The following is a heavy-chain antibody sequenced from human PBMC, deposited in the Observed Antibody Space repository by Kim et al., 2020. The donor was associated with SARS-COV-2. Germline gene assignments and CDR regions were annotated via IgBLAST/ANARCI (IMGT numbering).Heavy chain of an antibody. CDR2: AYYSGNT. V-gene: IGHV4-39*01. D-gene: IGHD3-16*01. CDR3: ARQTTLCIGHYIDC. J-gene: IGHJ4*01. Sequence: SETLSLTCTVSGGSISSSCYYWGWVRQPPGQGLEWIATAYYSGNTYYNPSLESRVTLSVDTSKNSFSLNLASVTAADTAVYYCARQTTLCIGHYIDCWG. CDR1: GGSISSSCYY.